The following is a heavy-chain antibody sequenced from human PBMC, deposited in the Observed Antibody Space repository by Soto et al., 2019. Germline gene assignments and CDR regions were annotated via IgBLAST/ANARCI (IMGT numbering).Heavy chain of an antibody. CDR2: AYYSGNT. V-gene: IGHV4-39*01. CDR3: AIHPNSAWLEY. Sequence: QLQLQESGPGLVKPSETLSLTCSVSGGSISGSSSYYWAWIRQPPGKGLEWIGSAYYSGNTYYGPSLKRRVTLSVDTSQNQFSLKLNSVTAGDTAAYFCAIHPNSAWLEYWGQAALLTVSS. J-gene: IGHJ4*02. CDR1: GGSISGSSSYY. D-gene: IGHD1-26*01.